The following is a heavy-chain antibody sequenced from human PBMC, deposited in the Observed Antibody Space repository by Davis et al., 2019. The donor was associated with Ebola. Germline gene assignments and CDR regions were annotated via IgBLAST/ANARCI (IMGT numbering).Heavy chain of an antibody. Sequence: GGSLRLSCAASGFTFSSYAMHWVRQAPGKGLEYVSAISSNGGSTYYANSVKGRFTISRDNSKNTLYLQMNSLRAEDTAVYYCAGSDYGDYLHYWGQGTLVTVSS. V-gene: IGHV3-64*01. D-gene: IGHD4-17*01. CDR1: GFTFSSYA. CDR2: ISSNGGST. CDR3: AGSDYGDYLHY. J-gene: IGHJ4*02.